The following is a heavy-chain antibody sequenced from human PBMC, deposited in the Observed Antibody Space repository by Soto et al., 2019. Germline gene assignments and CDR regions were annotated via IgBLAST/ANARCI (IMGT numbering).Heavy chain of an antibody. D-gene: IGHD2-15*01. J-gene: IGHJ4*02. CDR1: GYIFTTFD. V-gene: IGHV1-8*01. CDR2: MNPNTGNT. Sequence: ASVKVSCKASGYIFTTFDINWVRQASGQGLEWMGWMNPNTGNTVYAQKFQGRVTMTRNTSISTAYMELSSLRSEDTAVYYCARIALDYCSGGSCFLPFDYWGQGTLVTV. CDR3: ARIALDYCSGGSCFLPFDY.